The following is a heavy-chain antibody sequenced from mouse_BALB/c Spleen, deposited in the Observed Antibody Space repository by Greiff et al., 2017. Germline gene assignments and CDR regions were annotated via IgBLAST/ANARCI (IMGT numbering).Heavy chain of an antibody. V-gene: IGHV8-11*01. D-gene: IGHD1-1*01. CDR3: ARICFDDGSSYVCSMAY. CDR2: IWWNDNK. J-gene: IGHJ3*01. Sequence: QVTLKECGPGILQPSQTLSLTCSFSGFSLSTYGIGVGWIRQPSGKGLEWLAYIWWNDNKDYNSALMSRLTISKDTSNNQVFLKIASVDTADTATYYCARICFDDGSSYVCSMAYWGQGTLVTVSA. CDR1: GFSLSTYGIG.